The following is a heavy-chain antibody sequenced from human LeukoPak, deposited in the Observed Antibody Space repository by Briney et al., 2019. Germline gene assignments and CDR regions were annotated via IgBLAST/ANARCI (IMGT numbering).Heavy chain of an antibody. CDR2: INPNSGGT. CDR3: ARANPRFGESYDAFDI. CDR1: GYTFTGYY. D-gene: IGHD3-10*01. Sequence: ASVRVSCKASGYTFTGYYMHWVRQAPGQGLEWMGWINPNSGGTNYAQKFQGRVTMTRDTSISTAYMELSRLRSDDTAVYYCARANPRFGESYDAFDIWGQGTMVTVSS. J-gene: IGHJ3*02. V-gene: IGHV1-2*02.